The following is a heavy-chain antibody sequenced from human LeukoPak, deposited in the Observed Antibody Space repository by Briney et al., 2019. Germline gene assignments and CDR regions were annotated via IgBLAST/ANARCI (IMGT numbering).Heavy chain of an antibody. Sequence: SETLSLTCTVSGGSISSYYWSWIRQPPGKGLEWVGYIYYSGSTNYNPSLKSRVTILVDKSKNQFSLKLISVTAADTDVYYCARGEFGENDYWGQGTLVTVSS. CDR1: GGSISSYY. CDR3: ARGEFGENDY. D-gene: IGHD3-10*01. J-gene: IGHJ4*02. CDR2: IYYSGST. V-gene: IGHV4-59*12.